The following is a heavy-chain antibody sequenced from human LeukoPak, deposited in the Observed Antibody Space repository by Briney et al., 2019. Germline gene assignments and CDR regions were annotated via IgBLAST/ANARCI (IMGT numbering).Heavy chain of an antibody. CDR2: INPSGGST. Sequence: ASVNVSCKASGYTFTSYYMHWVRQAPGEGLEWMGLINPSGGSTSYAQKFQGRVTMTRDMSTSTVYMELSSLRSEDTAVYYCARVAAEVVGVPGAIGFGWLRRDYYYMDVWGKGTTVTVSS. J-gene: IGHJ6*03. CDR3: ARVAAEVVGVPGAIGFGWLRRDYYYMDV. V-gene: IGHV1-46*01. CDR1: GYTFTSYY. D-gene: IGHD2-2*02.